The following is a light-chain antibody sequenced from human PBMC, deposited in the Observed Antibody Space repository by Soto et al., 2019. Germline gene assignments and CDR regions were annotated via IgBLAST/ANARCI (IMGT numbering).Light chain of an antibody. CDR3: QQRSNWPIT. J-gene: IGKJ5*01. V-gene: IGKV3-11*01. CDR1: QSVSDY. CDR2: DAS. Sequence: EIVLPQSPATLSLSPGERATLSCRASQSVSDYVAWYQQKPGQAPRVLIYDASNRATGIPARFSGSGSGTDFTLNISSLEPEDFALYYCQQRSNWPITFGQGTRLEIK.